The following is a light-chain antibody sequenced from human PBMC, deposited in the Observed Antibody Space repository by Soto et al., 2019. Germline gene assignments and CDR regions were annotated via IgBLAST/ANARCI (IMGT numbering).Light chain of an antibody. CDR1: QSVSSNY. V-gene: IGKV3-20*01. CDR3: QQYSSSPRT. J-gene: IGKJ1*01. CDR2: GAS. Sequence: EIVLTQSPGTLSLSPGERATLSCRASQSVSSNYLAWYQQKPGQAPSLLMYGASRRATGTPERFGGSGSGTDFTLTISRLEPEDFAVYYCQQYSSSPRTFGRGTKVDIK.